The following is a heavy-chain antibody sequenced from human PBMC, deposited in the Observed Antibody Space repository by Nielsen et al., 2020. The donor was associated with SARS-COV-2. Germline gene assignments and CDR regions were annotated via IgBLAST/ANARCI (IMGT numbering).Heavy chain of an antibody. Sequence: SVKVSCKASGYTFTSYGISWVRQAPGQGLEWMGGIIPIFGTANYAQKFQGRVTITADKSTSTAYMELSSLRSEDTAVYYCAREGRYCSGGSCSMGMDVWGQGTTVTVSS. CDR1: GYTFTSYG. J-gene: IGHJ6*02. CDR2: IIPIFGTA. CDR3: AREGRYCSGGSCSMGMDV. D-gene: IGHD2-15*01. V-gene: IGHV1-69*06.